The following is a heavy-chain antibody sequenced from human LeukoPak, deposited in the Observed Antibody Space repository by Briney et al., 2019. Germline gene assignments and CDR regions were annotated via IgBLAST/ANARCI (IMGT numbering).Heavy chain of an antibody. J-gene: IGHJ4*02. CDR1: GFTFSSYA. CDR3: AKDQTSTSKYFDY. D-gene: IGHD6-6*01. Sequence: GGSLRLSCAASGFTFSSYAMHWVRQAPGKGLEWVAVISYDGSNKYYADSVKGRFTISRDNSKNTLYLQMSSLRAEDTAVYYCAKDQTSTSKYFDYWGQGTLVTVSS. CDR2: ISYDGSNK. V-gene: IGHV3-30*04.